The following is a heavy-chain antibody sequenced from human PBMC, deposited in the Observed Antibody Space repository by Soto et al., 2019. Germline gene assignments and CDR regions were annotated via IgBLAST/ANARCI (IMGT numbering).Heavy chain of an antibody. CDR3: TTSWEWEELYFDY. V-gene: IGHV3-15*05. J-gene: IGHJ4*02. CDR2: IKSEPDGGTI. CDR1: GFTFSNAW. Sequence: PGGSLRLSCAASGFTFSNAWMTWVRQPPGKGLEWVGQIKSEPDGGTINYATPVKGRFTISRDDSKNTLYLQMNTLKTEDTGGYYCTTSWEWEELYFDYWGQGTLVTVS. D-gene: IGHD1-26*01.